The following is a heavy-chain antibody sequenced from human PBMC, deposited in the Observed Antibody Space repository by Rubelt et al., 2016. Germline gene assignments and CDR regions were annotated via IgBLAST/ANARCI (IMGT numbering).Heavy chain of an antibody. D-gene: IGHD2-15*01. CDR2: ISSSGSTI. J-gene: IGHJ6*02. Sequence: GGGLVKPGGSLRLSCAASGFTFSDYYMSWIRQAPGKGLEWVSYISSSGSTIYYADSVKGRFTISRDNAKNSLYLQMNSLRAEDTAVYYCARGDIVVVVAATPTNYYYGMDVWGQGTTVTVSS. CDR1: GFTFSDYY. V-gene: IGHV3-11*04. CDR3: ARGDIVVVVAATPTNYYYGMDV.